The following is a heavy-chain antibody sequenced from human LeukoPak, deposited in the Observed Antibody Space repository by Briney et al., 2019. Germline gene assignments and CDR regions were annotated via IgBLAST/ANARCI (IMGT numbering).Heavy chain of an antibody. CDR2: IYYSGST. D-gene: IGHD1-26*01. Sequence: SETLSLTCTVSGGSISSYYWSWIRQPPGKGLEWIGYIYYSGSTNYNPSLKSRVTISVDTSKNKFSLKLSSVTAADTAVYYCARARWTTYYYLQSFDYWGQGTLVTVSS. CDR1: GGSISSYY. CDR3: ARARWTTYYYLQSFDY. J-gene: IGHJ4*02. V-gene: IGHV4-59*01.